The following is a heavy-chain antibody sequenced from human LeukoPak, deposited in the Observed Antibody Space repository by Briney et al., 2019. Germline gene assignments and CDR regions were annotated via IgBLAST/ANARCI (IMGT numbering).Heavy chain of an antibody. CDR3: AKATERSCNSASCYPLDY. J-gene: IGHJ4*02. CDR1: GFSFSSYA. Sequence: GGSLRLSCAASGFSFSSYAMTWVRQAPGNGPEWISSITDSGGNTYSADSVKGRFTISRDNSKNTLYLQMNSLRVEDTAVYYYAKATERSCNSASCYPLDYWGQGTLVTVSS. D-gene: IGHD2-15*01. V-gene: IGHV3-23*01. CDR2: ITDSGGNT.